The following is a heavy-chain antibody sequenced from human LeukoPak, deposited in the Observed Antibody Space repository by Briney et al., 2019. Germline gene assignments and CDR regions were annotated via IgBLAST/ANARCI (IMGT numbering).Heavy chain of an antibody. CDR1: VFTFSDSY. J-gene: IGHJ6*03. V-gene: IGHV3-11*04. CDR2: ISSSGSTI. D-gene: IGHD3-22*01. Sequence: GGALRLSCAAPVFTFSDSYMSWIRPAPGKGLEWVSHISSSGSTIYYADSVRGRFTISRDNAKNSLYLQMNSLRAEDTAVYYCAGSGFWDYYYMDVWGKGTTVTVSS. CDR3: AGSGFWDYYYMDV.